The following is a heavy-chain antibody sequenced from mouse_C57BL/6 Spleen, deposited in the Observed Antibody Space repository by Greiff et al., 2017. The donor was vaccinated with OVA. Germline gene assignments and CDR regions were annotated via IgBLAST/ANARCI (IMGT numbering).Heavy chain of an antibody. CDR1: GYTFTSYD. J-gene: IGHJ1*03. CDR2: IYPRDGST. Sequence: VKLVESGPELVKPGASVKLSCKASGYTFTSYDINWVKQRPGQGLEWIGWIYPRDGSTKYNEKFKGKATLTVDTSSSTAYMELHSLTSEDSAVYFCARGGSWYFDVWGTGTTVTVSS. V-gene: IGHV1-85*01. CDR3: ARGGSWYFDV.